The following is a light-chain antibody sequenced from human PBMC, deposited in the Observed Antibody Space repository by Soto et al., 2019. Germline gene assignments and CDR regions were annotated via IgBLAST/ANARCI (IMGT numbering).Light chain of an antibody. Sequence: GDRVTITCRASQAISSALAWYQQKPGKPPKLLIYDASTLQSGVPSRFSDTASGTDFTLTINSLQPEDFATYYCQQFNNWPVTFGPGTKVDIK. CDR2: DAS. CDR3: QQFNNWPVT. V-gene: IGKV1D-13*01. CDR1: QAISSA. J-gene: IGKJ3*01.